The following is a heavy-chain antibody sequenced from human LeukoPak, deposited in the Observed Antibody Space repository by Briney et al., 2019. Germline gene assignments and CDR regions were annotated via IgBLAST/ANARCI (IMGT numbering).Heavy chain of an antibody. Sequence: GGSLRLSCAASGFTFSSYSMNWVRQAPGKGLEWVSSISSSSSYIYYADSVKSRFTISRDNAKNSLYLQMNSLRAEDTAVYYCAREAGGWFDPWGQGTLVTVSS. D-gene: IGHD3-10*01. CDR3: AREAGGWFDP. CDR1: GFTFSSYS. V-gene: IGHV3-21*01. J-gene: IGHJ5*02. CDR2: ISSSSSYI.